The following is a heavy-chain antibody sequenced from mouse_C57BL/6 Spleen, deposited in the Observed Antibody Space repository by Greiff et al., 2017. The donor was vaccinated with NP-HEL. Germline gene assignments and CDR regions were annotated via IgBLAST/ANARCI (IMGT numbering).Heavy chain of an antibody. V-gene: IGHV1-69*01. D-gene: IGHD4-1*01. J-gene: IGHJ3*01. Sequence: QVQLQQPGAELVMPGASVKLSCKASGYTFTSYWMHWVKQRPGQGLEWIGEIDPSDSYTNYIQKFKGKSTLTVDKSSSTAYMQLSSLTSEDSAVYYCARALLGAWFAYWGQGTLVTVSA. CDR2: IDPSDSYT. CDR3: ARALLGAWFAY. CDR1: GYTFTSYW.